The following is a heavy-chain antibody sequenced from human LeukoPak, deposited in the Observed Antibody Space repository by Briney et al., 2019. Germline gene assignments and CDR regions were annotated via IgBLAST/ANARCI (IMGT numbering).Heavy chain of an antibody. CDR1: GGSISSYY. CDR2: IYTDGST. D-gene: IGHD5-12*01. J-gene: IGHJ6*03. CDR3: AKTGNGYDPLYYYYYMDV. V-gene: IGHV4-4*09. Sequence: SETLSLTCSVSGGSISSYYWSWIRQPPGKGLEWLAFIYTDGSTNYNPSLKSRVTISVDTSSNQFSLKLSSVTAADTAVHFCAKTGNGYDPLYYYYYMDVWGKGTTVTVSS.